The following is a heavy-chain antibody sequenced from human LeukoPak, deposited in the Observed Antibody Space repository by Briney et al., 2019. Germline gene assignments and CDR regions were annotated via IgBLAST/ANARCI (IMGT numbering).Heavy chain of an antibody. Sequence: SETLSLTCTVSGVSISSYYWSWIRQPPGKGLEWIGYIYYSGSTNYNPSLKSRVTISVDTSKNQFSLKLSSVTAADTAVYYCARDSPRSDTAFGYWGQGTLVTVSS. CDR1: GVSISSYY. CDR2: IYYSGST. V-gene: IGHV4-59*01. D-gene: IGHD5-18*01. CDR3: ARDSPRSDTAFGY. J-gene: IGHJ4*02.